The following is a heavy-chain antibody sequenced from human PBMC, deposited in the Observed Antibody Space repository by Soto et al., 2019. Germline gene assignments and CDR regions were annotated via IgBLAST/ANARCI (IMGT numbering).Heavy chain of an antibody. CDR3: ASHRTQVGHPVLPPNCYYGLDV. J-gene: IGHJ6*02. V-gene: IGHV1-69*06. CDR2: IIPTFGTT. Sequence: ASVKVSCKASGGTFSSYVISWVRQAPGQGLEWMGGIIPTFGTTKYAQDFQGRVTITADKSTSTAYMELSSLRSEDTAVYYCASHRTQVGHPVLPPNCYYGLDVWGQGTTVTVSS. CDR1: GGTFSSYV. D-gene: IGHD6-6*01.